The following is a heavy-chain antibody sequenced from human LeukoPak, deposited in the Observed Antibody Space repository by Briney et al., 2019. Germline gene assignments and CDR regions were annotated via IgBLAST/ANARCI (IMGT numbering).Heavy chain of an antibody. J-gene: IGHJ5*02. V-gene: IGHV1-18*01. D-gene: IGHD3-3*01. CDR3: ARVARLRDFWSGYYTGRRYNWFDP. CDR2: ISAYNGNT. Sequence: ASVKVSCKASGYTFTSYDINWVRQAPGQGLEWMGWISAYNGNTNYAQKLQGRVTMTTDTSTSTAYMELRSPRSDDTAVYYCARVARLRDFWSGYYTGRRYNWFDPWGQGTLVTVSS. CDR1: GYTFTSYD.